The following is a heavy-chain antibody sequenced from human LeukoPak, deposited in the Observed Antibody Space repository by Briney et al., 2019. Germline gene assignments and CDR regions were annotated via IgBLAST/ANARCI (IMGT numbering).Heavy chain of an antibody. CDR2: ISAYNGNT. CDR1: GYTFTSYG. CDR3: ARGGRTYYDILTGYYRGYFDY. D-gene: IGHD3-9*01. V-gene: IGHV1-18*01. Sequence: VSVKVSCKASGYTFTSYGISWVRRAPGQGLEWMGWISAYNGNTNYAQKLQGRVTMTTDTSTSTAYMELRSLRSDDTAVYYCARGGRTYYDILTGYYRGYFDYWGQGTLVTVSS. J-gene: IGHJ4*02.